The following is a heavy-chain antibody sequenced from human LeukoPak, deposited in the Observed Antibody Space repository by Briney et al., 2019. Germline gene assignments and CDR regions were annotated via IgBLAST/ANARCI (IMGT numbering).Heavy chain of an antibody. Sequence: QPGGSLRLSCAASGFTFSDYYMSWIRQAPGKGLEWVSVIYSGGSAYYADSVKGRFTISRDNSKNTLYLQMNSLRAEDTAVYYCARARATMVDYWGQGTLVTVSS. CDR1: GFTFSDYY. CDR2: IYSGGSA. D-gene: IGHD5-24*01. J-gene: IGHJ4*02. CDR3: ARARATMVDY. V-gene: IGHV3-53*01.